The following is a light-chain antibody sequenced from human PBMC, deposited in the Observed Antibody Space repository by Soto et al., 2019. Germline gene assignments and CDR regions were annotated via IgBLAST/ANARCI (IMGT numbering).Light chain of an antibody. CDR2: GAS. J-gene: IGKJ2*01. Sequence: EIVMTQSPATLSVSPGERATLSCRASQSVATSLAWYQQKPGQAPSLLIQGASTRATGVPARFSGSGSGTEFTLPISGLQSEDYAIYYCKQYKDLYTFGQGTKLEIK. CDR1: QSVATS. CDR3: KQYKDLYT. V-gene: IGKV3-15*01.